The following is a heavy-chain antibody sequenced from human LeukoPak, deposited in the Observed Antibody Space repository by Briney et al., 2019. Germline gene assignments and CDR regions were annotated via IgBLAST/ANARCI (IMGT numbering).Heavy chain of an antibody. CDR3: ARAPRTTMVWGVRGSRWFDP. Sequence: SETLSLTCAVYGGSFSGYYWSWIRQPPGKGLEWIGEINHSGSTNYNPSLKSRVTISVDTSKNQFSLKLSSVTAADTAVYYCARAPRTTMVWGVRGSRWFDPWGQGTLVTVSS. D-gene: IGHD3-10*01. J-gene: IGHJ5*02. V-gene: IGHV4-34*01. CDR2: INHSGST. CDR1: GGSFSGYY.